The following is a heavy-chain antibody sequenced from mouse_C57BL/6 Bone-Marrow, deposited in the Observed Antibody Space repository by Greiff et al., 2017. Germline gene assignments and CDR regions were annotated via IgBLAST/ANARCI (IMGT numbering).Heavy chain of an antibody. Sequence: QVQLQQSGAELVKPGASVKISCKASGYAFSSYWMNWVKQRPGQGLDWIGQIYPGDGDTNYNGKFKGKATLTAAKSSSPAYMQLSSLTSEDSAVYFGARYYYGSSYDYAMDYWGQGTSVTVSS. CDR2: IYPGDGDT. V-gene: IGHV1-80*01. D-gene: IGHD1-1*01. CDR1: GYAFSSYW. J-gene: IGHJ4*01. CDR3: ARYYYGSSYDYAMDY.